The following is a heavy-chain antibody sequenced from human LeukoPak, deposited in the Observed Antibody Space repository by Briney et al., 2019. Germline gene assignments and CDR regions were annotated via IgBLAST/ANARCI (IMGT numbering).Heavy chain of an antibody. D-gene: IGHD2-2*01. V-gene: IGHV4-34*01. J-gene: IGHJ6*03. CDR3: ATLYCSSTSCYPDYYYMDV. CDR1: GGSFSGYY. Sequence: SETLSLTCAVYGGSFSGYYWSWIRQPPGKGLEWIGEINHSGSTNYNPSLKSRVTISVDTSKNQFSLKLSSVTAADTAVYYCATLYCSSTSCYPDYYYMDVWGKGTTVTVSS. CDR2: INHSGST.